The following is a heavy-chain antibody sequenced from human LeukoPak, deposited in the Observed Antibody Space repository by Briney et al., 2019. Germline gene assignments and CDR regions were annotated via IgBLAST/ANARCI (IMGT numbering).Heavy chain of an antibody. V-gene: IGHV5-51*01. CDR3: ARHPLVTMVRGVDFDY. CDR1: GYSFTSYW. J-gene: IGHJ4*02. D-gene: IGHD3-10*01. CDR2: IYPGDSDT. Sequence: GESLKISCKGSGYSFTSYWIGWVRQMPGKGLEWMGIIYPGDSDTRYSPSFQGQVTISVDKSISTAYLQWSSLKASDTAMYYCARHPLVTMVRGVDFDYWGQGTLVTVSS.